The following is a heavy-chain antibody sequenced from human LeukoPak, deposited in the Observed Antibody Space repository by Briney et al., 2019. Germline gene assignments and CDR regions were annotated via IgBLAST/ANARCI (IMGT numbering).Heavy chain of an antibody. CDR1: GFTFSSYA. CDR2: ISGSGGST. Sequence: PGGSLRLSCAASGFTFSSYAMSWVLQAPGKGLEWVSAISGSGGSTYYADSVKGRFNISRDNSKNTLYLQMNSLRAEDTAVYYCAKDHAVAGYAFDIWGQGTMVTVSS. D-gene: IGHD6-19*01. V-gene: IGHV3-23*01. CDR3: AKDHAVAGYAFDI. J-gene: IGHJ3*02.